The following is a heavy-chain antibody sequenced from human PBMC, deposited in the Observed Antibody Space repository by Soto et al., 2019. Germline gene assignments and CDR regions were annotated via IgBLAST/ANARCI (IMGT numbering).Heavy chain of an antibody. D-gene: IGHD2-2*01. J-gene: IGHJ3*02. CDR1: GGTFSSYA. CDR2: IIPIFGTA. Sequence: SVKVSCKASGGTFSSYAINWVRQAPGQGLEWMGGIIPIFGTANYAQKFQGRVTITADESTSTAYMELSSLRAEDTAVYYCAKDVRSTNAFDIWGQGTMVTVSS. CDR3: AKDVRSTNAFDI. V-gene: IGHV1-69*13.